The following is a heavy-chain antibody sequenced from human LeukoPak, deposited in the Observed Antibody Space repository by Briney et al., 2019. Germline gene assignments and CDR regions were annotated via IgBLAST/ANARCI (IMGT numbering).Heavy chain of an antibody. Sequence: GGSLRLSCVVSGFTFSTYAMHWVSQAAGKGMEWVAVMSYAGTNASYPDSVKGRFTLSRDTSKNTLYLQMNSLSAADTAVYYCARCSTSSVHSVRLFDPWGQGTLVTVSS. CDR3: ARCSTSSVHSVRLFDP. CDR2: MSYAGTNA. J-gene: IGHJ5*02. D-gene: IGHD3-22*01. V-gene: IGHV3-30-3*01. CDR1: GFTFSTYA.